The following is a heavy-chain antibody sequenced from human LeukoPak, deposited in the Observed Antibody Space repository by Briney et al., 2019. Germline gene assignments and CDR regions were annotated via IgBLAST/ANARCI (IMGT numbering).Heavy chain of an antibody. CDR3: ARGGRLIVVVPAAPFDY. CDR2: INHSGST. J-gene: IGHJ4*02. CDR1: GGSFSGYY. V-gene: IGHV4-34*01. Sequence: SETLSLTCAVYGGSFSGYYWSWIRQPPGKGLEWLGEINHSGSTNYNPSLKSRVTISVDTSKNQFSLKLSSMTAADTAVYYCARGGRLIVVVPAAPFDYWGQGTLVTVSS. D-gene: IGHD2-2*01.